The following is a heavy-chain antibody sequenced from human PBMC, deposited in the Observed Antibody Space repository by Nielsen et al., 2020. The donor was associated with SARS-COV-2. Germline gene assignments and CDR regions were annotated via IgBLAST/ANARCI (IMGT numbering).Heavy chain of an antibody. J-gene: IGHJ4*02. CDR3: ARDYYSNLDY. Sequence: GESLKISCTASGFTFGDYAMSWFRQAPGKGLEWVANIKHDGSEKYYVDSVKGRFTISRDNAKNSLYMQMNSLRADDTAVYYCARDYYSNLDYWGQGTLVTVSS. CDR1: GFTFGDYA. V-gene: IGHV3-7*03. CDR2: IKHDGSEK. D-gene: IGHD4-11*01.